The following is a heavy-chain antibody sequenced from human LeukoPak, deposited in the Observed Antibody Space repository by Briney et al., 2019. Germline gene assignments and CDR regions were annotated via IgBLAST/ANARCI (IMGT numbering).Heavy chain of an antibody. V-gene: IGHV3-23*01. CDR1: GFAFGSYA. Sequence: GGSLRLSCVASGFAFGSYAMSWVRQAPGKGLEWVSGLSANGGTTYYADSVKGRFTISRDNSKNTLYLQMNSLRAEDTAVYYCAKDQALYYYDSSGASWDASDIWGQGTMVTVSS. CDR3: AKDQALYYYDSSGASWDASDI. D-gene: IGHD3-22*01. J-gene: IGHJ3*02. CDR2: LSANGGTT.